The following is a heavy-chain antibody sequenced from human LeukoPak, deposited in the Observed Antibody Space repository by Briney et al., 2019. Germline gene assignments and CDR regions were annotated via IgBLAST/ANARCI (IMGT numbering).Heavy chain of an antibody. CDR2: IKKDGSEK. Sequence: GSLRLSCAASGFTFSSYWMSWVRQAPGKGLEWVANIKKDGSEKYYVDSVKGRFTISRDNAKNSLYLQMNSLRAEDTAVYYCASSPTKDYGDYGWFDPWGQGTLVTVSS. D-gene: IGHD4-17*01. J-gene: IGHJ5*02. V-gene: IGHV3-7*01. CDR1: GFTFSSYW. CDR3: ASSPTKDYGDYGWFDP.